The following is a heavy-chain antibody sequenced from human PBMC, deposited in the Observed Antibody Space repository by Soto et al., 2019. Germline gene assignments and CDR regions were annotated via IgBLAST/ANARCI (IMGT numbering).Heavy chain of an antibody. V-gene: IGHV4-31*03. J-gene: IGHJ1*01. D-gene: IGHD2-21*02. CDR3: AKVPGVYCGGDCNPEYFHP. CDR2: IYKTGST. CDR1: GGSISSGGYY. Sequence: SETLSLTCTVSGGSISSGGYYWSWIRQHPVKGLEWIGYIYKTGSTFYNPSLRSRVSMSIDTSNNQFSLKLSSVTAADTAVYYCAKVPGVYCGGDCNPEYFHPWGQGTLATFSS.